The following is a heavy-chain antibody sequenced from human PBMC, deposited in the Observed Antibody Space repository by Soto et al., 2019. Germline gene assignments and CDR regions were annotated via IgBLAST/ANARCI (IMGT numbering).Heavy chain of an antibody. CDR3: ARVKSTIFGVVIGGFDY. CDR1: GGSFSGYY. CDR2: INHSGST. D-gene: IGHD3-3*01. V-gene: IGHV4-34*01. Sequence: PSETLSLTCAFYGGSFSGYYWSLIRQPPGKGLEWIGEINHSGSTNYNPSLKSRVTISVDTSKNQFSLKLSSVTAADTAVYYCARVKSTIFGVVIGGFDYWGQGTLVTV. J-gene: IGHJ4*02.